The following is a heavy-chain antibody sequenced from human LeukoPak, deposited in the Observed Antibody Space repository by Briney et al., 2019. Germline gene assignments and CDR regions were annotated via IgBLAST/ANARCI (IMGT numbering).Heavy chain of an antibody. V-gene: IGHV3-30*02. CDR2: IRYDGSNK. CDR1: GFTFSSYG. Sequence: GGSLRLSCPATGFTFSSYGMHWVRQAPGKGLEWVAFIRYDGSNKYYADSVKGRFTISRDNAKNSMYLQMNSLRAEDTAVYYCARCGGGNPRWFDPWGQGTLVTVSS. CDR3: ARCGGGNPRWFDP. J-gene: IGHJ5*02. D-gene: IGHD4-23*01.